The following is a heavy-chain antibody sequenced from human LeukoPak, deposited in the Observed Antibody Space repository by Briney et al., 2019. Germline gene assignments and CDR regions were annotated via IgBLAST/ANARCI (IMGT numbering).Heavy chain of an antibody. Sequence: ASVKVSCKASGYTFTGYYMHWVRQAPGQGLEWMGWINPNRGGTNYAQKFQGRVTMTRDTSISTAYMELSRLRSDDTAVYYCARAGLYYYDSSGYYYWGQGTLVTVSS. D-gene: IGHD3-22*01. J-gene: IGHJ4*02. V-gene: IGHV1-2*02. CDR2: INPNRGGT. CDR3: ARAGLYYYDSSGYYY. CDR1: GYTFTGYY.